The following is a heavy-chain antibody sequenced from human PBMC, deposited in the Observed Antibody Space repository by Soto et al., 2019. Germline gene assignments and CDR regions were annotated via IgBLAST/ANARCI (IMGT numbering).Heavy chain of an antibody. CDR2: IYYSGST. D-gene: IGHD2-2*01. CDR1: GGSISSSSYY. Sequence: QLQLQESGPGLVKPSETLSLTCTVSGGSISSSSYYWGWIRQPPGKGLEWIGSIYYSGSTYYNPSLKSRVTISVDTSKNQCSLKLSSVTAADTAVYYCARQLGVVVPAAEYYYYYGMDVWGQGTTVTVSS. V-gene: IGHV4-39*01. CDR3: ARQLGVVVPAAEYYYYYGMDV. J-gene: IGHJ6*02.